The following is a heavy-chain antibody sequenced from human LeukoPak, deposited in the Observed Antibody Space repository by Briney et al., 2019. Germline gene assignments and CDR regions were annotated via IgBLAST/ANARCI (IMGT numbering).Heavy chain of an antibody. CDR3: ARDRGLLWFGEFGV. CDR2: INPNSGGT. Sequence: GASVKVSCKASGYTFTGYYMHWVRQAPGQGLEWMGWINPNSGGTNYAQKFQGRVTMTRDTSISTAYMELSRLRSDDTAVYYCARDRGLLWFGEFGVWGQGTLVTVSS. CDR1: GYTFTGYY. V-gene: IGHV1-2*02. D-gene: IGHD3-10*01. J-gene: IGHJ4*02.